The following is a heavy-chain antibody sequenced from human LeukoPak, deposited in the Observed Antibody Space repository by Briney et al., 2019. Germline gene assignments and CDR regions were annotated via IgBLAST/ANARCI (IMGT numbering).Heavy chain of an antibody. J-gene: IGHJ4*02. D-gene: IGHD2-15*01. CDR3: WLQRMVVAYFDS. CDR1: GGSISSSSYY. V-gene: IGHV4-39*07. Sequence: WETLSLTCTVSGGSISSSSYYWGWIRQPPGKGLEWIGSIHDSGSTYYNQTLKSRLTISVDTSKNQFSLQLSSVTAADTAVYYCWLQRMVVAYFDSWGQGTLVTVSS. CDR2: IHDSGST.